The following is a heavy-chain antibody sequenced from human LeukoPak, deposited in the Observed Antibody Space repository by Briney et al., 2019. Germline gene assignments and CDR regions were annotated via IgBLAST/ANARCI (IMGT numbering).Heavy chain of an antibody. CDR1: GYTFIRYG. D-gene: IGHD3-10*01. V-gene: IGHV1-18*01. CDR3: ARDSYYYGSGTYYLDALDI. J-gene: IGHJ3*02. CDR2: ISAYNGNT. Sequence: ASVKVSCTASGYTFIRYGISWVRQAPGQGLEWMGWISAYNGNTSYAQKVQGRVTMTADTSTSTVYMELRSLRSDDTAVYYCARDSYYYGSGTYYLDALDIWGQGTMVTVSS.